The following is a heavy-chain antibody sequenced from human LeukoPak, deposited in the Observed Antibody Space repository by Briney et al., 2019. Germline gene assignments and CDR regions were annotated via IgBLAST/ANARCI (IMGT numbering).Heavy chain of an antibody. CDR1: GFTFGSYS. CDR3: ARGPKYIASTGPHYFDY. CDR2: ISHGSSYI. Sequence: GGSLRLSRAASGFTFGSYSMNWVRQAPGKGLEWVSSISHGSSYIYYADSVKGRFTISRDNAENSLYLQMNSLRAEDTAVYYCARGPKYIASTGPHYFDYWGQGTLVTVSS. J-gene: IGHJ4*02. D-gene: IGHD1-1*01. V-gene: IGHV3-21*01.